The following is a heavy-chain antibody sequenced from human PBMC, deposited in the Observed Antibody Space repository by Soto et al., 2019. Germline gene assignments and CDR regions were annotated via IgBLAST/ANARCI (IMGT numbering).Heavy chain of an antibody. CDR3: ARESGGATATLDYYYFYMDV. CDR2: INPNGGAT. Sequence: QVPLVQSGAEVKKPGASVKVSCKTSGDSLSAFYLHWVRQAPGQGLEWLGWINPNGGATKYAQKFRGRVAMTRDTSIRTAYLELSSLRSDDTAIYYCARESGGATATLDYYYFYMDVWGKGTTVTVSS. CDR1: GDSLSAFY. D-gene: IGHD5-12*01. J-gene: IGHJ6*03. V-gene: IGHV1-2*02.